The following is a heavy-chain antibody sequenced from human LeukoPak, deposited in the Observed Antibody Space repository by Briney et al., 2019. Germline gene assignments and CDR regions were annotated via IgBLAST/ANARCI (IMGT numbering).Heavy chain of an antibody. CDR3: ARGQHRVTSSDDAFDI. CDR1: GFTFSSYA. D-gene: IGHD4-11*01. J-gene: IGHJ3*02. Sequence: GGSLRLSCAASGFTFSSYAMHWVRQAPGKGLEWVAVISYHGSNKYYADSVKGRFTISRDNSKNTLYLQMNGLRVEDTAVYYCARGQHRVTSSDDAFDIWGQGTMVTVSS. V-gene: IGHV3-30*04. CDR2: ISYHGSNK.